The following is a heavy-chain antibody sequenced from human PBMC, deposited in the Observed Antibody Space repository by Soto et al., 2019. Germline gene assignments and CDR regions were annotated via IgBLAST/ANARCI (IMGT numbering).Heavy chain of an antibody. V-gene: IGHV3-15*01. Sequence: EVQLVESAGSLVKPGGSLRLSCAASGFTFSNAWMSWVRQAPGKGLEWVGRIKSKTDGGTTDYAAPVKGRFTISRDDSKNTLYLQMNSLKTEDTAVYYCTTAVRGHGYYYDSSGYPFDYWGQGTLVTVSS. D-gene: IGHD3-22*01. J-gene: IGHJ4*02. CDR2: IKSKTDGGTT. CDR3: TTAVRGHGYYYDSSGYPFDY. CDR1: GFTFSNAW.